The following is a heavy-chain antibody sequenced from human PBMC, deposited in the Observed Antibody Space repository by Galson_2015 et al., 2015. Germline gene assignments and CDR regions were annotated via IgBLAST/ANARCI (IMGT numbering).Heavy chain of an antibody. J-gene: IGHJ4*02. CDR1: GFTFSSYG. CDR3: ARDESMSAAGTDY. D-gene: IGHD6-13*01. CDR2: IWYGGSNK. V-gene: IGHV3-33*01. Sequence: SLRLSCAASGFTFSSYGMHWVRQAPGKGLEWVAVIWYGGSNKYYTDSVKGRFTISRDNSKKTLYLQMNSLRAEDTAVYCCARDESMSAAGTDYWGQGTLVTVSS.